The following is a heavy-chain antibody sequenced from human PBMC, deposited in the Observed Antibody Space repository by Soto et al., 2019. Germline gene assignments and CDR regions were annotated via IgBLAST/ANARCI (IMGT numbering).Heavy chain of an antibody. J-gene: IGHJ3*02. Sequence: QVQLVESGGGVVQPGRSLRLSCVASGFAFSSYGMHWVRQAPGKGLEWVAVIWSDGSNKLYADSVKGRFTISRDNFRTTRYLKRNSLRFEDTAIYYCAGDRGAAAFDIWGQGTMVTVSS. CDR2: IWSDGSNK. CDR3: AGDRGAAAFDI. D-gene: IGHD3-10*01. V-gene: IGHV3-33*01. CDR1: GFAFSSYG.